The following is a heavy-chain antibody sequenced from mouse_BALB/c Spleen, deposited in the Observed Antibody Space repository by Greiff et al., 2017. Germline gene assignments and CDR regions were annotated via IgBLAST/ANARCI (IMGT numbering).Heavy chain of an antibody. Sequence: QVQLKESGAELMKPGASVKISCKATGYTFSSYWIEWVKQRPGHGLEWIGEILPGSGSTNYSEKFKGKATFTADTSSNTAYMQLSSLTSEDSAVYYCARRAIYYDPSWFAYWGQGTLVTVSA. CDR1: GYTFSSYW. V-gene: IGHV1-9*01. D-gene: IGHD2-4*01. CDR2: ILPGSGST. J-gene: IGHJ3*01. CDR3: ARRAIYYDPSWFAY.